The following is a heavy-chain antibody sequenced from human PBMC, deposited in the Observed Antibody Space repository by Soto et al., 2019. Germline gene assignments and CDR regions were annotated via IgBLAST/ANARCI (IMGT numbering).Heavy chain of an antibody. V-gene: IGHV3-30-3*01. CDR3: SRDSGHQQRWRFDY. CDR2: IAYDGSNK. Sequence: QVQLVESGGGVVQPGRSRRLSCAASGFTFSSYAMHWVRQAPGKGLEWVAGIAYDGSNKYYADSVKGRFTISRDNSKNTLYLQMHSLRAEDTAGYCCSRDSGHQQRWRFDYWGQGTLVTVSS. D-gene: IGHD5-18*01. CDR1: GFTFSSYA. J-gene: IGHJ4*02.